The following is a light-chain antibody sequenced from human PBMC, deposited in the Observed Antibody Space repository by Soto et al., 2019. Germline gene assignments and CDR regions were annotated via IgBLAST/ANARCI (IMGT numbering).Light chain of an antibody. Sequence: QAVVTQEPSLTVSPGGTVTLTCTSSTGAVTSDHYPNWFQQKPGQAPRSLIYSISNRHSWTPARFSGSLLGAKAALTLSGVQPEDEAEYYCRLYYGGVYVFGTGTKVTVL. CDR3: RLYYGGVYV. CDR2: SIS. CDR1: TGAVTSDHY. J-gene: IGLJ1*01. V-gene: IGLV7-43*01.